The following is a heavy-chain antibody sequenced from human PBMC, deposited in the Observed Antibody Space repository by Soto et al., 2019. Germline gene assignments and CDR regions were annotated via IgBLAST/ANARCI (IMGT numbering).Heavy chain of an antibody. CDR3: AHTRKRSPGRGYFHY. Sequence: QITLKESGPTLVKPTQTLTLTCTFSGFSLSTSGVGVGWIRQPPGKALEWLALIYWDDDQRYRPSLKSRLTITNDTSKNHVVLTMTNIDPVATATYYCAHTRKRSPGRGYFHYWGQGTLVTLSS. V-gene: IGHV2-5*02. J-gene: IGHJ4*02. D-gene: IGHD3-10*01. CDR1: GFSLSTSGVG. CDR2: IYWDDDQ.